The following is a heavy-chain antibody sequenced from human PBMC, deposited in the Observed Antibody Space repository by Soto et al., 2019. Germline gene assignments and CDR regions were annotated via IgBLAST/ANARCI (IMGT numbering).Heavy chain of an antibody. CDR1: GRPVSSGGYY. J-gene: IGHJ5*01. D-gene: IGHD6-19*01. Sequence: QVQLQESGPGLVKPSQTLSLTCTVSGRPVSSGGYYWTWIRQFPGKGLEWIGYIYHIGSPSHNPSLKSRLSMSLDASKNQFSLNLTSVTAADTAIYYCVRDRALDSSGHWFDSWGQGTLVTVSS. V-gene: IGHV4-31*03. CDR3: VRDRALDSSGHWFDS. CDR2: IYHIGSP.